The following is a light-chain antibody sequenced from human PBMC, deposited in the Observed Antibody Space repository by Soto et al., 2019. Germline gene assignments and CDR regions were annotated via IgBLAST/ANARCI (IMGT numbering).Light chain of an antibody. CDR2: DAY. CDR3: QQYDSYFGT. J-gene: IGKJ1*01. V-gene: IGKV1-5*01. CDR1: QTINSW. Sequence: DIQMTQSPSILSASVGDRVTISCRASQTINSWLAWYQQKPGKAPRLLIYDAYSLESGVPSRFSGSGYGTEFPLTITGLQPDDFATYYCQQYDSYFGTFGQGTKVEVK.